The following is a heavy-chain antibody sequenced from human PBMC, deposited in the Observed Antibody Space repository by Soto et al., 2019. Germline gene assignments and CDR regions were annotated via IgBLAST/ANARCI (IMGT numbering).Heavy chain of an antibody. V-gene: IGHV1-58*01. CDR1: GFTFTSSA. Sequence: ASVKVSCKASGFTFTSSAVQCVRQARGQRLEWIGWIVVGSGNTNYAQKFQERVTITRDMSTSTVYMELSSLRSEDTAVYYCAADRGVVVPAAMHYYYYGMDVWGQGTTVTVSS. D-gene: IGHD2-2*01. CDR3: AADRGVVVPAAMHYYYYGMDV. J-gene: IGHJ6*02. CDR2: IVVGSGNT.